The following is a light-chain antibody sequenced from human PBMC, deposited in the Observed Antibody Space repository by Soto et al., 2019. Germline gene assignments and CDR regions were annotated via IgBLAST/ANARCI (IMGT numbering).Light chain of an antibody. Sequence: DIQMTQSPSSLSASVGDRVTITGQASQDISNYLNLYKQKAGKAPKLLIYDASNLETGVPSRFSGSGSGTDFTFTISSLQTEDIATYYCQQYDNLPPYTFGQGTKLEIK. CDR3: QQYDNLPPYT. CDR1: QDISNY. CDR2: DAS. J-gene: IGKJ2*01. V-gene: IGKV1-33*01.